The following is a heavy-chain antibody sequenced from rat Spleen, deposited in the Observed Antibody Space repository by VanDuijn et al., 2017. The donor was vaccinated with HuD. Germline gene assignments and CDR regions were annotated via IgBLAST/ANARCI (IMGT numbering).Heavy chain of an antibody. CDR1: GFTFSNYG. V-gene: IGHV5-27*01. CDR2: ITNASGGT. J-gene: IGHJ2*01. Sequence: EVQLVESDGGLVQPGRSLKLSCAASGFTFSNYGMAWVRQAPTKGLEWVASITNASGGTHYPDSVKGRFTISRDNAKSTLYLQMNSLRSEDTATYYCTTDTFYDGTYYPGGFDYWGQGVMVTVSS. D-gene: IGHD1-12*02. CDR3: TTDTFYDGTYYPGGFDY.